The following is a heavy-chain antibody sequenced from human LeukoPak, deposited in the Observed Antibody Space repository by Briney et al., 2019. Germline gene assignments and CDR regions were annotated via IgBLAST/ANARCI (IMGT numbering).Heavy chain of an antibody. J-gene: IGHJ3*02. V-gene: IGHV1-2*02. CDR3: ARDWGSSWYSNVFDI. CDR2: INPNSGGT. D-gene: IGHD6-13*01. CDR1: GYTFTGYY. Sequence: ASVKVSCKASGYTFTGYYMHWVRQAPGQGLEWMGWINPNSGGTNYAQKFQGRVTMTRDTSISTAYMELSRLRSDDTAVYYCARDWGSSWYSNVFDIWGQGTMVTVSS.